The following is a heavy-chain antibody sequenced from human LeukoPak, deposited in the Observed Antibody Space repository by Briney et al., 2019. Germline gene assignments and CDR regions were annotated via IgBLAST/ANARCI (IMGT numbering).Heavy chain of an antibody. CDR1: GYTFTSYD. V-gene: IGHV1-8*01. Sequence: GASVKVSCKASGYTFTSYDINWVRQATGQGLEWMGWMNPNSGNTGYAQKFQGRVTMTRNTSISTAYMELSSLRSEDTAVYYCASESYSSSRTGRNFDYWGQGTLVTVSS. J-gene: IGHJ4*02. CDR2: MNPNSGNT. D-gene: IGHD6-13*01. CDR3: ASESYSSSRTGRNFDY.